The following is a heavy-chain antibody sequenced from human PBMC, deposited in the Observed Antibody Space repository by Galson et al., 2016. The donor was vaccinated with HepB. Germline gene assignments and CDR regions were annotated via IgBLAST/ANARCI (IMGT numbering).Heavy chain of an antibody. D-gene: IGHD2-2*02. V-gene: IGHV3-48*01. CDR2: ISSSSSTI. J-gene: IGHJ6*02. CDR3: ARGHQLLYTHYYYYGMDV. CDR1: RFTFSSPS. Sequence: SLRLSCAASRFTFSSPSMNWVRQAPGKGLEWVAYISSSSSTIYYADSVKGRFTISRDNAKNSLYLQMNSPRAEDTAVYYCARGHQLLYTHYYYYGMDVWGQGTTVTVSS.